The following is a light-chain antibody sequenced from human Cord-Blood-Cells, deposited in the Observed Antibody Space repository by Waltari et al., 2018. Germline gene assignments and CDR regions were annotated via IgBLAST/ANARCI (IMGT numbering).Light chain of an antibody. CDR3: QQYGSSPFT. CDR1: QSVSRSY. V-gene: IGKV3-20*01. Sequence: DIVWTESLGTLSLCLGEGAKLSCRASQSVSRSYLPWYQQEPGQAPRLLIYGASSRATGIPDRFSGSGSLTDFTLTINRLEPEDFAVYYCQQYGSSPFTFGPGTKVDIK. CDR2: GAS. J-gene: IGKJ3*01.